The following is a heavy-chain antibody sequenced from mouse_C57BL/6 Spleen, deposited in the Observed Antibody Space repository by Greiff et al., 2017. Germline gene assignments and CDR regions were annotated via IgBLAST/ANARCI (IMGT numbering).Heavy chain of an antibody. CDR1: GYSFTSYY. Sequence: QVQLKQSGPELVKPGASVKISCKASGYSFTSYYIHWVKQRPGQGLEWIGWIYPGSGNTKYNEKFKGKATLTADTSSSTAYMQLSSLTSEDSAVYYCARLYYGNYEDAMDYWGQGTSVTVSS. J-gene: IGHJ4*01. D-gene: IGHD2-1*01. V-gene: IGHV1-66*01. CDR2: IYPGSGNT. CDR3: ARLYYGNYEDAMDY.